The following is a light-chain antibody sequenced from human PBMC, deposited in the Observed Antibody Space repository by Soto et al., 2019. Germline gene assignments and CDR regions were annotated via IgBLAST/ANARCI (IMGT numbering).Light chain of an antibody. Sequence: DLVLTQSPDSLAVSLGERATINCRSSHSLFDSSYKKTYLAWYQQRPGQPPKLLIYDASSRATGIPDRFSGGGSGTDFTLTISRLEPEDFAVYYCQQFSSYPLTFGGGTKVEIK. CDR1: HSLFDSSYKKTY. CDR3: QQFSSYPLT. CDR2: DAS. V-gene: IGKV4-1*01. J-gene: IGKJ4*01.